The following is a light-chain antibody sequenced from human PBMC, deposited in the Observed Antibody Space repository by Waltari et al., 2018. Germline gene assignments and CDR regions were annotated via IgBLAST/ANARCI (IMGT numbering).Light chain of an antibody. CDR3: QQSYSSPRT. V-gene: IGKV1-39*01. Sequence: DIQMTQSPSSRSASVGDRVTIPCRASQSISTYLNWYQQKPGKAPKLLICAASILQSGVPSRFSGSGSGTDFTLTISSLQPEDFATFYCQQSYSSPRTFGQGTKVEIK. CDR2: AAS. CDR1: QSISTY. J-gene: IGKJ1*01.